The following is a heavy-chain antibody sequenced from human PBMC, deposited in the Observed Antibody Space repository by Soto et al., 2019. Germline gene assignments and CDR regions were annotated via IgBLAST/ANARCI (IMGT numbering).Heavy chain of an antibody. CDR3: AGGPGGSSAPYY. J-gene: IGHJ4*02. CDR1: GVSFSDYY. D-gene: IGHD3-10*01. CDR2: ISSSGSTI. Sequence: GGSVRLSCAASGVSFSDYYMSWIRQAPGKGLEWVSYISSSGSTIYYADSVKGRFTISRDNAKNSLYLQMNSLRAEDTAVYYCAGGPGGSSAPYYWGQGTLVTVSS. V-gene: IGHV3-11*01.